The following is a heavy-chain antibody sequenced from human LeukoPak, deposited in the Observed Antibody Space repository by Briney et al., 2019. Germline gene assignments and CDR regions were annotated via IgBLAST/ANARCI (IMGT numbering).Heavy chain of an antibody. CDR1: GGTFSSYA. D-gene: IGHD6-19*01. CDR3: ARSRSVAVAGYYYYYGMDV. Sequence: ASVKVSCKASGGTFSSYAISWVRQAPGQGLEWMGRIIPILGIANYAQKFQGRVTITADKSTSTAYMELSSLRSGDTAVYYCARSRSVAVAGYYYYYGMDVWGQGTTVTVSS. J-gene: IGHJ6*02. CDR2: IIPILGIA. V-gene: IGHV1-69*04.